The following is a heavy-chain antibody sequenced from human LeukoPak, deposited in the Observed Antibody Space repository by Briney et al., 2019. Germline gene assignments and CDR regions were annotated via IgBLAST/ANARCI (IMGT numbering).Heavy chain of an antibody. CDR3: ARDSGYSGYDY. CDR2: IYYSGST. J-gene: IGHJ4*02. D-gene: IGHD5-12*01. V-gene: IGHV4-31*03. Sequence: SETLSLTCTVSGGSISSGGYCWSWIRQHPGKGLEWIGYIYYSGSTYYNPSLKSRVTISVDTSKNQFSLKLSSVTAADTAVYYCARDSGYSGYDYWGQGTLVTVSS. CDR1: GGSISSGGYC.